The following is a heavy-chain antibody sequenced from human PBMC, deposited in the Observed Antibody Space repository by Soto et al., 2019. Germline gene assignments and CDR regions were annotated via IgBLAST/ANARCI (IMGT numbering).Heavy chain of an antibody. CDR3: ARGTKWLRLLDAFDI. D-gene: IGHD5-12*01. CDR2: IYYSGST. V-gene: IGHV4-59*01. CDR1: GGSISSYY. J-gene: IGHJ3*02. Sequence: PSETLSLTCTVSGGSISSYYWIWIRQPTGKGLEWIGYIYYSGSTNYNPSLKSRVTISVDTSKNQFSLKLSSVTAADTAVYYCARGTKWLRLLDAFDIWGQGTMVTVSS.